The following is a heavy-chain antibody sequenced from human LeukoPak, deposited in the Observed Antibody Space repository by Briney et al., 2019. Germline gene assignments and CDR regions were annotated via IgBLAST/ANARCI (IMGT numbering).Heavy chain of an antibody. CDR2: IYTSGST. CDR1: GGSISSYY. Sequence: SETLSLTCTVSGGSISSYYWSWIRQPAGKGLEWIGRIYTSGSTNYNPSLKSRVTMSVDTSKNQFSLKLSSVTAADTAVYYCTRDSRYSWYFDLWGRGTLVTVSS. CDR3: TRDSRYSWYFDL. J-gene: IGHJ2*01. D-gene: IGHD2-15*01. V-gene: IGHV4-4*07.